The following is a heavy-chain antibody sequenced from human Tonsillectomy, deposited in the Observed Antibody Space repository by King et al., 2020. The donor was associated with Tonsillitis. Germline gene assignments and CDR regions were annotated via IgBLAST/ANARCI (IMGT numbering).Heavy chain of an antibody. J-gene: IGHJ6*02. Sequence: VQLVESGGGLAQPGGSLRLSCAASGFTFRNYGMHWVRQAPGTGLEWVAFIRFDGSNKYYVDSVKGRFTISRDQSKNTLYLQMNSLRAEDTAVYYCAKVTGYGEDYGMDVWGQGTTVIVSS. CDR1: GFTFRNYG. CDR3: AKVTGYGEDYGMDV. D-gene: IGHD5-12*01. V-gene: IGHV3-30*02. CDR2: IRFDGSNK.